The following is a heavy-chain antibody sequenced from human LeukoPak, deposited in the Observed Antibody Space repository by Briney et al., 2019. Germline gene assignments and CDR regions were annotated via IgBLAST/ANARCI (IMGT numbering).Heavy chain of an antibody. V-gene: IGHV1-2*04. D-gene: IGHD6-19*01. J-gene: IGHJ4*02. CDR1: GYTFTGHY. CDR3: ARGGGAVADYHFDY. CDR2: INPNSGGT. Sequence: GASVKVSCKASGYTFTGHYMHWVRQAPGQGLEWMGWINPNSGGTNYAQKFQGWVTMTRDTSISTAYMELSRLRSDDTAVYYCARGGGAVADYHFDYWGQGTLVTVSS.